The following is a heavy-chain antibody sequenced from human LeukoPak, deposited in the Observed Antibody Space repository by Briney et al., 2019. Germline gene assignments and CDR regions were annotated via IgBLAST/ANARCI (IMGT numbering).Heavy chain of an antibody. V-gene: IGHV4-61*01. D-gene: IGHD3-22*01. CDR3: ARTYDSGAEGLDY. CDR1: GGSISSGSYY. Sequence: SQTLSLTCTVSGGSISSGSYYWSWIRQPPGKGLEWIGYIYYSGSTNYNPSLKSRVTISVDTSKNQFSLKLSSVTAADTAVYYCARTYDSGAEGLDYWGQGTLVTVSS. J-gene: IGHJ4*02. CDR2: IYYSGST.